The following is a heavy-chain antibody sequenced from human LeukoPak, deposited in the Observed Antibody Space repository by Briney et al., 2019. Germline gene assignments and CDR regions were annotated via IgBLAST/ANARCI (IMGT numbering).Heavy chain of an antibody. Sequence: SETLSLTCTVSGGSISSSSYYWGWIRQPPGKGLEWIGSIYYSGSTYYNPSLKSRVTISVDTSKNQLSLKLSSVTAADAAVYYCVRDHYYNSSGYTFRHWGQGTLVTVSS. CDR3: VRDHYYNSSGYTFRH. CDR1: GGSISSSSYY. V-gene: IGHV4-39*07. J-gene: IGHJ1*01. CDR2: IYYSGST. D-gene: IGHD3-22*01.